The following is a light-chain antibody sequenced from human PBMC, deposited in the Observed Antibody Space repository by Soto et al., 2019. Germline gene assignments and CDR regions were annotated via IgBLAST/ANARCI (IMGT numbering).Light chain of an antibody. Sequence: QSLLTQPPYASGSPGQSVTISCNGTSSDVGGYNYVSWYQQHPGKAPKLMIYEVSKRPSGVPDRFSGSKSGNTASLTVSGLQAEDEADYYCSSYAGSNNPNYVFGTGTKVTVL. J-gene: IGLJ1*01. V-gene: IGLV2-8*01. CDR2: EVS. CDR1: SSDVGGYNY. CDR3: SSYAGSNNPNYV.